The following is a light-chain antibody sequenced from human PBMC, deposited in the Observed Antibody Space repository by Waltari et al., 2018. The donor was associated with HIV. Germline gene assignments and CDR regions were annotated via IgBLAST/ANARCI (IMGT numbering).Light chain of an antibody. CDR1: TSAAGTYNL. CDR3: CSYAGSL. J-gene: IGLJ1*01. CDR2: EGS. V-gene: IGLV2-23*01. Sequence: SALPLPPSVSGSPVQFIAIHTPGTTSAAGTYNLLTWYQQYPGNAPKLMIYEGSKRPSGVSNRFSGSKSGNTASLTISGLQAEDEADYYCCSYAGSLFGTGTTVTVL.